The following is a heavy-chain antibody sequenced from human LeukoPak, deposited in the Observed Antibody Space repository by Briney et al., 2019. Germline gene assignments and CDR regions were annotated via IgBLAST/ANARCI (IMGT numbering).Heavy chain of an antibody. CDR3: TRDPILGAPDYFDY. CDR1: GFTFSSYA. D-gene: IGHD1-26*01. CDR2: INGSGGST. J-gene: IGHJ4*02. V-gene: IGHV3-23*01. Sequence: SGGSLRLSCAASGFTFSSYAMSWVRQAPGKGLEWVSDINGSGGSTYYPDSVKGRFTISRDNSKNTMYLQMNNLREEDTAVYYCTRDPILGAPDYFDYWGQGTLVTVSS.